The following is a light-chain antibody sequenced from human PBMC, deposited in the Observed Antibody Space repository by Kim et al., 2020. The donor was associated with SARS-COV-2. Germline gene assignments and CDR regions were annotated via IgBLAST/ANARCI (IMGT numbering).Light chain of an antibody. CDR2: DTT. J-gene: IGLJ3*02. CDR1: TSSHF. V-gene: IGLV7-46*01. CDR3: LLSYSGVWV. Sequence: TSSHFPYWFQQRPGQAPRTLISDTTNTHSWTPARFSGSLLGDKAALTLSGAQPEDEADYYCLLSYSGVWVFGGGTQLTVL.